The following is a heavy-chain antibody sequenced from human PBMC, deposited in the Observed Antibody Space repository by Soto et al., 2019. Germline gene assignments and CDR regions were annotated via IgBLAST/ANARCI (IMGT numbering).Heavy chain of an antibody. J-gene: IGHJ4*02. CDR2: INSDGSST. CDR1: GFTFSSYW. Sequence: GGSLRLSCAASGFTFSSYWMHWVRQAPGKGLVWVSRINSDGSSTSYADSVKGRFTISRDNAKNTLYLQMNSLRAEDTAGYYCARDGGGGYCSGGSCPPAQYYFDYWGQGTLVTVSS. CDR3: ARDGGGGYCSGGSCPPAQYYFDY. V-gene: IGHV3-74*01. D-gene: IGHD2-15*01.